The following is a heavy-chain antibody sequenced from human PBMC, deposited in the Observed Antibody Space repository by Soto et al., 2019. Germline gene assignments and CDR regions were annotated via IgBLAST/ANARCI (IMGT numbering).Heavy chain of an antibody. J-gene: IGHJ4*02. Sequence: PGGSLRLSCAASGFTFSSYGMHWVRQAPGKGLEWVAVISYDGSNKYYADSVKGRFTISRDNSKNTLYLQMNSLRAEDTAVYYCAKDHKREQWLATFAYWGQGTLVTVSS. CDR2: ISYDGSNK. CDR1: GFTFSSYG. V-gene: IGHV3-30*18. CDR3: AKDHKREQWLATFAY. D-gene: IGHD6-19*01.